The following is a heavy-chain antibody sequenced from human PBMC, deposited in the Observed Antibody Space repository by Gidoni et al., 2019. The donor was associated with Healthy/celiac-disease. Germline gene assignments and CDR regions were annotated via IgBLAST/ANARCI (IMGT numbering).Heavy chain of an antibody. CDR3: ARVLSSWDLGIWFDP. D-gene: IGHD6-13*01. J-gene: IGHJ5*02. Sequence: QVQLVQSGAEVKKPGSSEKVSCKASGSTFSSYAIRWVRQAPEQGLEWMGGIIPIFGTANYAQKFQGRVTITADESTSTAYMELSSLRSEDTAVYYCARVLSSWDLGIWFDPWGQGTLVTVSS. CDR1: GSTFSSYA. V-gene: IGHV1-69*01. CDR2: IIPIFGTA.